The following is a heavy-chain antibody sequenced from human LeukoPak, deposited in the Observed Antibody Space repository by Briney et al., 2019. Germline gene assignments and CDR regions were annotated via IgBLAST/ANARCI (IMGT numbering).Heavy chain of an antibody. CDR1: GFTFSSYW. D-gene: IGHD3-10*01. CDR3: ARAVYYSNYLGY. CDR2: INSDGSST. V-gene: IGHV3-74*01. Sequence: GGSLRLSCAASGFTFSSYWMHWVRQAPGKGLVWVSRINSDGSSTNYADSVKGRSTISRDNAKNTLYLQMNSLRAEDTAMYYCARAVYYSNYLGYWGQGTLVTVSS. J-gene: IGHJ4*01.